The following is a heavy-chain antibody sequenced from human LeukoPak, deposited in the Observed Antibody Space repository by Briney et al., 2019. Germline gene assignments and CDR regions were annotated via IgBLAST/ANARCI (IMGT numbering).Heavy chain of an antibody. CDR2: SDYIGTT. D-gene: IGHD3-10*01. CDR1: GFTFSTFA. Sequence: PGGSLRLSCAASGFTFSTFAMIWVRQPPGKGLEWIGYSDYIGTTNYNPSLKSRVTISVDTSKNQFSLKLSSVTAADTAVYYCARENYYRSGSPFDYWGQGTLVTVSS. V-gene: IGHV4-59*01. CDR3: ARENYYRSGSPFDY. J-gene: IGHJ4*02.